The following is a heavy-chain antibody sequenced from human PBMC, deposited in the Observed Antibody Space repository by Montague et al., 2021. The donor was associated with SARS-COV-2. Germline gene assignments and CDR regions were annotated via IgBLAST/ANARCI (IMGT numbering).Heavy chain of an antibody. Sequence: SLRLSCAASGFSFSDYSMTWVRQAPGKGLEWVSTVSGSGATTNYXDSVKGRFTISRDNSQNTLHLQMNSLRAEDTAVYYCSKRFRGSSVSHFDYWGQGTLVTVSS. J-gene: IGHJ4*02. D-gene: IGHD5-12*01. CDR1: GFSFSDYS. V-gene: IGHV3-23*01. CDR2: VSGSGATT. CDR3: SKRFRGSSVSHFDY.